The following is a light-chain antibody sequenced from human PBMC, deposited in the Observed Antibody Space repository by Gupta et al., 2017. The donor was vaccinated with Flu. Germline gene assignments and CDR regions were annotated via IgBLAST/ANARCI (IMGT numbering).Light chain of an antibody. J-gene: IGKJ1*01. Sequence: DIVLTQSPGTLSLSPGERATLSCRASQSVSSSYLAWYQQKPGQAPRLLIYGASSRATGIPDRFSGSGSGTDFTLTISRLESEDFAVYYCQQYGSSPWTFGKGTKVEIK. CDR1: QSVSSSY. CDR2: GAS. V-gene: IGKV3-20*01. CDR3: QQYGSSPWT.